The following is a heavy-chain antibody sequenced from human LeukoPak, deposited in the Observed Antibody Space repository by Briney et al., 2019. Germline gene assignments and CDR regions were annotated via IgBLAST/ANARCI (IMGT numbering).Heavy chain of an antibody. V-gene: IGHV1-18*04. J-gene: IGHJ4*02. D-gene: IGHD3-10*01. Sequence: GASVKVSCEAFGYTFTDYYMHWVRQAPGQGLEWMGWISAYNGNTNYAQKLQGRVTMTTDTSTSTAYMELRSLRSDDTAVYYCARCYGSGSYYFDYWGQGTLVTVSS. CDR3: ARCYGSGSYYFDY. CDR1: GYTFTDYY. CDR2: ISAYNGNT.